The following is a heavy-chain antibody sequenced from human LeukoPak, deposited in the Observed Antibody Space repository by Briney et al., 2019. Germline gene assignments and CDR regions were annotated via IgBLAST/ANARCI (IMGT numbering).Heavy chain of an antibody. V-gene: IGHV3-23*01. Sequence: GGSLRLSSAASGFTFSSYAMSWVRQAPGKGLEWVSAISGSGGSTYYADSVKGRFTISRDNSKNTLYLQTNSLRAEDTAVYYCAKAANYYDSSGYYVHYFDYWGQGTLVTVSS. D-gene: IGHD3-22*01. CDR1: GFTFSSYA. J-gene: IGHJ4*02. CDR2: ISGSGGST. CDR3: AKAANYYDSSGYYVHYFDY.